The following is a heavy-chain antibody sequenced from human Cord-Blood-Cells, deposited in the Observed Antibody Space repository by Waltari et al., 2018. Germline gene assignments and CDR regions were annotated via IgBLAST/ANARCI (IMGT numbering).Heavy chain of an antibody. V-gene: IGHV6-1*01. D-gene: IGHD4-17*01. CDR3: ARAPAVTTYAFDI. CDR1: GDSVSSNSAA. Sequence: QVQLQQSGPGLVKHSQTLSLTCSISGDSVSSNSAAWTWIKQSPSRGLEWLGRTYYRSKWYNDYAVSVKSRITINPDTSKNQFSLQLNSVTPEDTAVYYCARAPAVTTYAFDIWGQGTMVTVSS. CDR2: TYYRSKWYN. J-gene: IGHJ3*02.